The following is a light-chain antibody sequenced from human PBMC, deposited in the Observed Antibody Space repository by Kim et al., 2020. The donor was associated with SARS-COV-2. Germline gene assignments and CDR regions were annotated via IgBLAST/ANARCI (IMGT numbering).Light chain of an antibody. CDR3: QQRRNWPYT. CDR1: LSLTRS. CDR2: DVS. Sequence: IVLTQSPGTVSLFPGGRATLSCRASLSLTRSLAWFQQKPGQAPRLLIYDVSTRATGIPARFSGGGSGTDFTLTITNLQPEDSAVYYCQQRRNWPYTFDRGTKVDIK. V-gene: IGKV3-11*01. J-gene: IGKJ2*01.